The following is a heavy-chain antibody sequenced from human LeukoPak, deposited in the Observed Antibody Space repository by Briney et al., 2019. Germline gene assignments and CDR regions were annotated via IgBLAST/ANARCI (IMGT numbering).Heavy chain of an antibody. CDR2: MNPNSGNT. J-gene: IGHJ4*02. CDR3: ARVAASSWAPSPYYFDY. D-gene: IGHD6-13*01. Sequence: ASVKVSCKASGYTFTSYDINWVRQATGQGLEWMGWMNPNSGNTGYAQKFQGRVTMTRNTSISTAYMELSSLRSEDTAVYYCARVAASSWAPSPYYFDYWGQGTLVTVSS. V-gene: IGHV1-8*01. CDR1: GYTFTSYD.